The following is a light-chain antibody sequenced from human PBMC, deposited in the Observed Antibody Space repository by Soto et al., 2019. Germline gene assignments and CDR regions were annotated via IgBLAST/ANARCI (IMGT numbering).Light chain of an antibody. CDR1: QSVSRY. J-gene: IGKJ4*01. CDR2: DAS. Sequence: EIVMTQSPATLSVSPGERATLSCRASQSVSRYLAWYQQKPGQAPRLLIYDASNRATGIPAKFSGSGSGTDFTLTISSLEPEDFAVYYCQQYGSSPLTFGGGTKVDIK. CDR3: QQYGSSPLT. V-gene: IGKV3-11*01.